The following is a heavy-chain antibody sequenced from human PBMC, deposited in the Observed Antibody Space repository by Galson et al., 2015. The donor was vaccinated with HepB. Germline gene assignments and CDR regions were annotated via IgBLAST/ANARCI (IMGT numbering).Heavy chain of an antibody. V-gene: IGHV6-1*01. CDR2: TFYRSKWRN. CDR3: ARDLSMRFDS. CDR1: GDSVYSHIAA. J-gene: IGHJ4*02. Sequence: CAISGDSVYSHIAAWNWIRQSPSRGLEWLGRTFYRSKWRNDYAMFVSGRVTINPDTSENRFSLHLNSVTPEDTAVYYCARDLSMRFDSWGQGTLVTVSS. D-gene: IGHD2/OR15-2a*01.